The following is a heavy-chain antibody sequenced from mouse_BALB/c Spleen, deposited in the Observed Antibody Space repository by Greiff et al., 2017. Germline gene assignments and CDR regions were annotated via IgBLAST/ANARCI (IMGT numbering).Heavy chain of an antibody. CDR2: ISYSGST. J-gene: IGHJ1*01. Sequence: EVKLMESGPGLVKPSQSLSLTCTVTGYSITSDYDWNWIRQFPGNKLEWMGYISYSGSTSYNPSLKSRISITRDTSKNQFFLQLNSVTTEDTATYYCYYFDVWGAGTTVTVSS. CDR1: GYSITSDYD. CDR3: YYFDV. V-gene: IGHV3-2*02.